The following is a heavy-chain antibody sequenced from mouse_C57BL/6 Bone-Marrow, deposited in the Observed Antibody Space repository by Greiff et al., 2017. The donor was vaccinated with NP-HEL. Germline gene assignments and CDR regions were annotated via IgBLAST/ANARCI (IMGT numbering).Heavy chain of an antibody. Sequence: DVKLQESGPGLVKPSQTVFLTCTVTGISITTGNYRWSWIRQFPGNKLEWIGYIYYSGTITYNPSLTSRTTITRDTPKNQFFLEMNSLTAEDTATYYCARDRGDYYGSSYYAMDYWGQGTSVTVSS. CDR1: GISITTGNYR. CDR3: ARDRGDYYGSSYYAMDY. D-gene: IGHD1-1*01. J-gene: IGHJ4*01. V-gene: IGHV3-5*01. CDR2: IYYSGTI.